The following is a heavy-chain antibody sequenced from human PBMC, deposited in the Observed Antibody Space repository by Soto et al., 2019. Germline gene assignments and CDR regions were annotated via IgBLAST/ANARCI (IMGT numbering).Heavy chain of an antibody. D-gene: IGHD2-15*01. CDR1: GYTFTNFG. V-gene: IGHV1-18*01. J-gene: IGHJ5*02. Sequence: QVHLVQSGDEVKKPGASVRVSCKATGYTFTNFGIAWVRQAPGQGLEWVGWVSAYNGDTNYAEKFQDRVTMTTDTSTTTAYMELRSLRADDTALYYCARGIALIASAPPLQDNWFEPWGQGTLVTVSS. CDR2: VSAYNGDT. CDR3: ARGIALIASAPPLQDNWFEP.